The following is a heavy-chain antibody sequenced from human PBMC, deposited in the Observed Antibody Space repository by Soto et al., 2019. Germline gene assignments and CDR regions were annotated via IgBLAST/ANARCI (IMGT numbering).Heavy chain of an antibody. D-gene: IGHD2-15*01. J-gene: IGHJ6*02. CDR3: ARDCSGGSCYPGMDV. V-gene: IGHV3-21*01. CDR1: GFNFNSYT. CDR2: ISSSGYI. Sequence: GGSLRLACAASGFNFNSYTINWVRQAPGKRLEWLSSISSSGYIFSTDSLRGRFTISRDNAKNSVYLQINSLRAEDTAVYFCARDCSGGSCYPGMDVWGQGTTVTVSS.